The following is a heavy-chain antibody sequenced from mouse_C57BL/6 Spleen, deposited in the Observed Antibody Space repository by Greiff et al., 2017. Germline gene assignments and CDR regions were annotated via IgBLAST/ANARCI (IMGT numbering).Heavy chain of an antibody. Sequence: QVQLKESGPELVKPGASVKISCKASGYSFTSYYIHWVKQRPGQGLEWIGWIYPGSGNTKYNEKFKGKATLTADTSSSTAYMQLSSLTSEDSAVYYCARAYDYDKYFDYWGQGTTLTVSS. D-gene: IGHD2-4*01. CDR3: ARAYDYDKYFDY. V-gene: IGHV1-66*01. J-gene: IGHJ2*01. CDR1: GYSFTSYY. CDR2: IYPGSGNT.